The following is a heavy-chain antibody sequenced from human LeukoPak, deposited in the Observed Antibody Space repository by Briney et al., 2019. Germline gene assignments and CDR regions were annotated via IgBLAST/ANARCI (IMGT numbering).Heavy chain of an antibody. J-gene: IGHJ6*04. CDR1: GFTFDDYA. V-gene: IGHV3-9*01. CDR3: AELGITMIGGV. Sequence: GGSLRLSCAASGFTFDDYAMHWVRQAPGKGLEWVSGITWNSGSIDYADSVKGRFTISGDNAKNSLYLQMNSLRAEDTAVYYCAELGITMIGGVWGKGTTVTISS. D-gene: IGHD3-10*02. CDR2: ITWNSGSI.